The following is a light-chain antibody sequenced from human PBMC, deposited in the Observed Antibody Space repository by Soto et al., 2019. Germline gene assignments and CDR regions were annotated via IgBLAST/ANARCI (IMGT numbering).Light chain of an antibody. CDR3: LQDHDDSWT. V-gene: IGKV1-5*01. J-gene: IGKJ1*01. CDR1: QSISSW. CDR2: DAS. Sequence: DIQMTQSPSTLSVSVVDRVTITCRASQSISSWLAWYQQKPGKAPKLLIYDASSLESGVPSRFRGSRSGTEFTLTVSSLQPEDFATYYCLQDHDDSWTFGQGTKVDIK.